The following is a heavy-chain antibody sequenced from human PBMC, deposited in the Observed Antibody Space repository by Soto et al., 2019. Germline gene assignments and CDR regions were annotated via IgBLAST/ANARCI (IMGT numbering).Heavy chain of an antibody. CDR1: GGTFSTYI. Sequence: QVQLVQSGAEVRKPGSSVKVSCKAPGGTFSTYIISWVRQAPGQGLEWMGRIIPIPDITNYAQKFQGRVTVAADRSTSTAYMERTSLKSEDTAVYYCAIDRITNLGDAFDLWCQGTMVTVSS. D-gene: IGHD3-3*01. V-gene: IGHV1-69*08. CDR2: IIPIPDIT. CDR3: AIDRITNLGDAFDL. J-gene: IGHJ3*01.